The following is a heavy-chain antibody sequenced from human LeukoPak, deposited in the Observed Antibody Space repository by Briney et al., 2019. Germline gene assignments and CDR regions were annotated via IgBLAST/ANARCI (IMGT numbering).Heavy chain of an antibody. V-gene: IGHV4-59*01. CDR3: ASDYV. CDR2: IYYSGNT. D-gene: IGHD3-16*01. J-gene: IGHJ4*02. CDR1: SDSISGYY. Sequence: SETLSLTCSVSSDSISGYYWSWLRQPPGKGLEWIGYIYYSGNTYYNPSLKSRVTISVDTSKNQFSLKLSSVTAADTAVYYCASDYVWGQGTLVTVSS.